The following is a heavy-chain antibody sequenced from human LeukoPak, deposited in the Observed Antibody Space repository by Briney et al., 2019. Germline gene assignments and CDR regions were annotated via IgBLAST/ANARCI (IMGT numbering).Heavy chain of an antibody. CDR3: SRQLSGTGATDY. Sequence: QSGGSLRLSCAASGLTFSDSIIHWVRQASGKGLEWVGRIRGKADSYATGYAASVKGRFIVSRDDSRNTAYLQMNSLTTEDTALYYCSRQLSGTGATDYWGQGTLVTVSS. V-gene: IGHV3-73*01. D-gene: IGHD1-1*01. J-gene: IGHJ4*02. CDR1: GLTFSDSI. CDR2: IRGKADSYAT.